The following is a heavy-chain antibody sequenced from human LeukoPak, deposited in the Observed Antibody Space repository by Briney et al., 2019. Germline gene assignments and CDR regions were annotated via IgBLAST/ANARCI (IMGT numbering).Heavy chain of an antibody. Sequence: SGGSLRLSCAASGFTFSNSAMSWVRQAPGKGLEWVSTLSGSGITTYYADSVKGRFAISRDNSKHTLYLQMNSLRAEDTAVYYCARGERYCSSTSCYSLDYWGQGTLVTVSS. J-gene: IGHJ4*02. CDR2: LSGSGITT. CDR3: ARGERYCSSTSCYSLDY. CDR1: GFTFSNSA. V-gene: IGHV3-23*01. D-gene: IGHD2-2*02.